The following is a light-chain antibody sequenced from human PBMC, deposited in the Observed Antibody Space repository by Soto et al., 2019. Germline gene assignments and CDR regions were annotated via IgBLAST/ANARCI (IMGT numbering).Light chain of an antibody. Sequence: QSVLTQPPSVSATPGQRVTISCSGGSSNIGKNYISWYQQLPGTAPKLLIYDNNKRPSGIPDRFSGSKSGTSATLGIAGLQIGDEADYYCGTWDSDLSAGVFGPGTKVTVL. J-gene: IGLJ1*01. CDR2: DNN. CDR3: GTWDSDLSAGV. CDR1: SSNIGKNY. V-gene: IGLV1-51*01.